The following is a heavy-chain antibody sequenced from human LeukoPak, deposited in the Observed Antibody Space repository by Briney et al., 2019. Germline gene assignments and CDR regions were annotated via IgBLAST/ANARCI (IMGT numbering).Heavy chain of an antibody. Sequence: TGGSLRLSCAASGFGFSSYGMHWVRQAPGKGLDWVAYIRYDGINEYYADSVKGRFTISRDLSKNTLFLQMNSLRPEDTAVYYCSKDRGVFGVAYSLDYWGQGTLVTVSS. CDR2: IRYDGINE. J-gene: IGHJ4*02. CDR3: SKDRGVFGVAYSLDY. V-gene: IGHV3-30*02. CDR1: GFGFSSYG. D-gene: IGHD3-3*01.